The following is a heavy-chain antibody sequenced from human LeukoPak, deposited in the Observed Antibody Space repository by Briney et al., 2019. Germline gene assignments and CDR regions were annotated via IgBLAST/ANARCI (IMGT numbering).Heavy chain of an antibody. V-gene: IGHV3-23*01. D-gene: IGHD2-2*01. CDR3: ARGGIYCSSTSCAFPMGGY. J-gene: IGHJ4*02. CDR2: LSSSGGRT. Sequence: GGSLRLSCAASGFTFSTCAMSWVRQAPGKGLEWVSSLSSSGGRTYYADSVKGWFTISRGNSKNTLYLQMNSLRAEDTAVYYCARGGIYCSSTSCAFPMGGYWGQGTLVTVSS. CDR1: GFTFSTCA.